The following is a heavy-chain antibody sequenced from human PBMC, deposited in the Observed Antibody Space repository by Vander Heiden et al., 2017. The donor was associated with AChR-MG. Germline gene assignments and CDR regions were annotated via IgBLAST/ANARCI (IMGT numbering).Heavy chain of an antibody. CDR3: QKQYDY. Sequence: EVQLVESGGGLVQSGGSLRLSCTTSGFDFSNFWMHWVRQAPGKGLVWVSRISPDGRSTKYADSVMGRITISRDNAKNTIYLQMNSLTAEDTAIYYCQKQYDYWGQGALVTVSS. V-gene: IGHV3-74*03. CDR2: ISPDGRST. CDR1: GFDFSNFW. J-gene: IGHJ4*02.